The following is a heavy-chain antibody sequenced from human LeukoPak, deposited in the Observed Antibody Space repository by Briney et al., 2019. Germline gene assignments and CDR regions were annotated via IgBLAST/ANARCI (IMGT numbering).Heavy chain of an antibody. CDR2: IYYSGST. CDR3: ARRSYSSGWYYFDY. J-gene: IGHJ4*02. D-gene: IGHD6-19*01. V-gene: IGHV4-59*08. Sequence: SETLSLTCTVSGGSISSYYWSWIRQPPGKGLEWIGYIYYSGSTNYNPSLKSRVTISVDTSKNQFSLKLSSVTAADTAVYYCARRSYSSGWYYFDYWGQGTLVTVSS. CDR1: GGSISSYY.